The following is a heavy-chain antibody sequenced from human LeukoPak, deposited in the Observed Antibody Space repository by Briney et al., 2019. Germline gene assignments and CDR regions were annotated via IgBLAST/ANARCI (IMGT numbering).Heavy chain of an antibody. CDR1: GYTFTSHG. J-gene: IGHJ4*02. V-gene: IGHV1-18*01. D-gene: IGHD7-27*01. CDR2: ISIYSGNT. Sequence: ASVKVSCKASGYTFTSHGLSWARQAPGQGLEWMGWISIYSGNTNYAQKFQDRISMTTDTSTSTAYMELRSLKSDDAAVYYCARDPGGTWGFDYWGQGALVTVSS. CDR3: ARDPGGTWGFDY.